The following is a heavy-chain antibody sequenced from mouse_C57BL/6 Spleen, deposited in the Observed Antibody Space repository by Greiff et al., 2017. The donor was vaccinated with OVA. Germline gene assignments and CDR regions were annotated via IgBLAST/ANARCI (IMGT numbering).Heavy chain of an antibody. J-gene: IGHJ2*01. CDR3: ARGDWDGFDY. CDR1: GYTFTSYW. D-gene: IGHD4-1*01. V-gene: IGHV1-64*01. CDR2: IHPNSGST. Sequence: QVQLQQPGAELVKPGASVKLSCTASGYTFTSYWMHWVKQRPGQGLEWIGMIHPNSGSTNYTEKFKSKATLTVDKSSRTAYMQLSSLTSEDSAVYYCARGDWDGFDYWGQGTTLTVSS.